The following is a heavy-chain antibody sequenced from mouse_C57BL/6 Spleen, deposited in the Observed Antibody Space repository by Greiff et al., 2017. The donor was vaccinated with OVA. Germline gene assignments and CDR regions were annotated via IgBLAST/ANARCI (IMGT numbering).Heavy chain of an antibody. V-gene: IGHV6-3*01. Sequence: EVKVVESGGGLVQPGGSMKLSCVASGFTFSNYWMNWVRQSPEKGLEWVAQIRLKSDNYATHYAESVKGRFTISRDDSKSSVYLQMNNLRAEDTGIYYCTEDSSGGFAYWGQGTLVTVSA. CDR3: TEDSSGGFAY. CDR2: IRLKSDNYAT. J-gene: IGHJ3*01. D-gene: IGHD3-2*02. CDR1: GFTFSNYW.